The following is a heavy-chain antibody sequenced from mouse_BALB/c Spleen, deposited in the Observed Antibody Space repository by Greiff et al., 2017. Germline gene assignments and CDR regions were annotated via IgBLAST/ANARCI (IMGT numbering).Heavy chain of an antibody. CDR1: GYTFTEYI. V-gene: IGHV1-62-2*01. Sequence: QVQLQQSGAELVKPGASVKLSCKASGYTFTEYIIHWVKQRSGQGLEWIGWFYPGSGSIKYNEKFKDKATLTADKSSSTVYMELSRLTSEDSAVYFCARHEDRGYYADYYAMDYWGQGTSVTVSS. D-gene: IGHD2-3*01. J-gene: IGHJ4*01. CDR2: FYPGSGSI. CDR3: ARHEDRGYYADYYAMDY.